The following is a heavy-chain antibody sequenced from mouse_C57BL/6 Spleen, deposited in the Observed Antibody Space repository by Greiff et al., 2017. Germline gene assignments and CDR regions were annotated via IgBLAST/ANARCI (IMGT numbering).Heavy chain of an antibody. D-gene: IGHD2-3*01. V-gene: IGHV1-54*01. CDR3: ARCEDGYYKENAMDY. CDR2: INPGSGGT. J-gene: IGHJ4*01. Sequence: VKLQQSGAELVRPGTSVKVSCKASGYAFTNYLIEWVKQRPGQGLEWIGVINPGSGGTNYNEKFKGKATLTADKSSSTAYMQLSSLTSEDSAVYFCARCEDGYYKENAMDYWGQGTSVTVSS. CDR1: GYAFTNYL.